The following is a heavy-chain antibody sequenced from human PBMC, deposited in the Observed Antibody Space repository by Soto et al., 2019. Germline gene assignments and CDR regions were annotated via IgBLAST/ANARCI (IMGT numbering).Heavy chain of an antibody. J-gene: IGHJ5*02. D-gene: IGHD2-15*01. CDR3: ATLPPRIVVVMTDLPT. CDR2: IYYSGST. CDR1: GGSISSSSYY. V-gene: IGHV4-39*01. Sequence: SETQSLTCTVSGGSISSSSYYWGWIRQPPGKGLEWIGSIYYSGSTYYNPSLKSRVTISVDTSKNQFSLKLSSMTAADTAVYYCATLPPRIVVVMTDLPTWGQGTLVTVSS.